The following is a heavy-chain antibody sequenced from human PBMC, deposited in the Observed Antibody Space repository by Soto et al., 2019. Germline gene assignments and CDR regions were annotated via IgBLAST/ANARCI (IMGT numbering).Heavy chain of an antibody. J-gene: IGHJ4*02. V-gene: IGHV4-38-2*01. CDR3: AGTDSYTSGLDY. CDR2: IYHSGGT. Sequence: SLTCAVSGYSSRSGYYWGWIRQPPGKGLEWVGSIYHSGGTFYNPSLKSRLTMSVDTSKKQFSLRLSSVTAADTAVYYCAGTDSYTSGLDYWGQGTVVTVSS. CDR1: GYSSRSGYY. D-gene: IGHD6-19*01.